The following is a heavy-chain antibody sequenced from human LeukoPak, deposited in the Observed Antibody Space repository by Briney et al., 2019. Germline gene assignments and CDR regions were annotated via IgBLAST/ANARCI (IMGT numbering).Heavy chain of an antibody. CDR3: ARDTSSGWYVRDY. CDR1: GGSISSGSYY. J-gene: IGHJ4*02. CDR2: IYTSGST. V-gene: IGHV4-61*02. D-gene: IGHD6-19*01. Sequence: SETLTLTCTVSGGSISSGSYYWSWIPQPAGKGLEWIGRIYTSGSTNYNPSLKSRVTISVDTSKNQFSLKLSSVTAADTAVYYCARDTSSGWYVRDYWGQGTLVTVSS.